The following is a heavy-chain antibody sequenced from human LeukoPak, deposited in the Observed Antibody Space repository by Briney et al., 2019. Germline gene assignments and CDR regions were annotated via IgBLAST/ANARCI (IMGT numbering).Heavy chain of an antibody. CDR2: IRYDGSNK. J-gene: IGHJ4*02. CDR3: AKSFYSSSSHFDY. V-gene: IGHV3-30*02. D-gene: IGHD6-6*01. Sequence: GGSLRLSCAASGFTFSSYGMHWARQAPGKGLEWVAFIRYDGSNKYYADSVKGRFTISRDNSKNTLYLQMNSLRAEDTAVYYCAKSFYSSSSHFDYWGQGTLVTVSS. CDR1: GFTFSSYG.